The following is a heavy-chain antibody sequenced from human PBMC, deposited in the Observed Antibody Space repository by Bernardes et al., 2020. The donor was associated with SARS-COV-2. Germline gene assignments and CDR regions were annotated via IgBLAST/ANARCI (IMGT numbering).Heavy chain of an antibody. V-gene: IGHV3-21*01. D-gene: IGHD1-26*01. J-gene: IGHJ4*02. CDR3: ASGFGGSYSTEYFDY. Sequence: GGSLRLSCAASGFTFSTYTMNWVRQAPGKGLEWVSSISSSSSYIYYADSLKGRFTISRDNAKNSLYLQMNSLRAEDTAVYYCASGFGGSYSTEYFDYWGQGTLVTVSS. CDR1: GFTFSTYT. CDR2: ISSSSSYI.